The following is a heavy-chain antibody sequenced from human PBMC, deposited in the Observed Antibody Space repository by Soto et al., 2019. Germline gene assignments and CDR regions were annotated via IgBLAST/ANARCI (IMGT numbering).Heavy chain of an antibody. V-gene: IGHV1-69*01. D-gene: IGHD3-22*01. CDR1: GGPFSNYA. Sequence: QVQLVQSGAEVKKPGSSVRVSCKSSGGPFSNYAISWVRQAPGQGLEWMGGIIPIFVTADYPQKFQDRVTITADESTGTAYLELRSLRSEDTAVYYCARDLEPRDRSDYAFDLWGQGTMVTVSS. CDR3: ARDLEPRDRSDYAFDL. J-gene: IGHJ3*01. CDR2: IIPIFVTA.